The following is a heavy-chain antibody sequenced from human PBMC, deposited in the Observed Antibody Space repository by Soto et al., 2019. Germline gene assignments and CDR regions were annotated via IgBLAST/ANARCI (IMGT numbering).Heavy chain of an antibody. J-gene: IGHJ1*01. V-gene: IGHV3-23*01. CDR3: VKDSRACAPFSNFHH. CDR2: ISVSVGGT. CDR1: GFTFSNYA. Sequence: EVHLLESWGGSVQPGGSLRLSCAASGFTFSNYAVGWDLQAAWLGLEWVSFISVSVGGTYYEASVKGRLTISRDNSKNTLFRQMHRLRVEDTAVYYCVKDSRACAPFSNFHHWGQGTMVTVSS.